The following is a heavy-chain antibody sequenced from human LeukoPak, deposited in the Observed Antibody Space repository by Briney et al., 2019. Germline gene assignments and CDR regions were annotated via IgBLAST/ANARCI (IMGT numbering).Heavy chain of an antibody. CDR1: GDSVSTNHVA. CDR3: AREDLGAAYFDF. D-gene: IGHD3-16*01. V-gene: IGHV6-1*01. CDR2: TYYRSKWYI. Sequence: SQTLSLTCAISGDSVSTNHVAWNWIRQSPSRGLEWLGRTYYRSKWYIDYAGSVQSRMIINPDTSKHQFYLQLTSVTPDDTAVYYCAREDLGAAYFDFWGQGTLVTVSS. J-gene: IGHJ4*02.